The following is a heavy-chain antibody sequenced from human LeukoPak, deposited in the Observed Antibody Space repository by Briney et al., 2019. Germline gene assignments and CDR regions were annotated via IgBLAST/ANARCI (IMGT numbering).Heavy chain of an antibody. Sequence: GASVTVSCKASGGTFSSYALSWVRQAPGQGLEWMGGIIPIFGTANYAQKFQGRVTITADESTSTAYMELSSLRSEDTAVYYCARSSYYDFWWDYWGQGTLVTVSS. V-gene: IGHV1-69*13. CDR3: ARSSYYDFWWDY. D-gene: IGHD3-3*01. J-gene: IGHJ4*02. CDR2: IIPIFGTA. CDR1: GGTFSSYA.